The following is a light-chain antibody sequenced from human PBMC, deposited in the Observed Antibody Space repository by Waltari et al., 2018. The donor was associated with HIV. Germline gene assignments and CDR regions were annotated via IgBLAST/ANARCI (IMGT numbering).Light chain of an antibody. V-gene: IGLV3-21*02. Sequence: SYVLTQPPSVPVAPGQTARLTCGGNNTGSKMVHWEQQKPGQAPVLVVEDDSDRPSGIPERFSGSHSGNTATLASSRVEAGNEADYYCHVWDSISDQRLVVGGGSKLTFL. CDR3: HVWDSISDQRLV. CDR2: DDS. J-gene: IGLJ2*01. CDR1: NTGSKM.